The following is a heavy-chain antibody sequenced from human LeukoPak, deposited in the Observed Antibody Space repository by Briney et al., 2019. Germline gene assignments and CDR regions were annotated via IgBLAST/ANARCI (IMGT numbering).Heavy chain of an antibody. CDR1: GFTFDDYG. CDR2: INWNGGST. J-gene: IGHJ4*02. CDR3: ARRLYYYDSRGYQYYFDY. D-gene: IGHD3-22*01. Sequence: GGSLRLSCAASGFTFDDYGMSWVRQAPGKGLEWVSGINWNGGSTGYADSVKGRFTTSRDNAKNSLFLQMNSLRAEDTALYYCARRLYYYDSRGYQYYFDYWGQGTLVTVSS. V-gene: IGHV3-20*04.